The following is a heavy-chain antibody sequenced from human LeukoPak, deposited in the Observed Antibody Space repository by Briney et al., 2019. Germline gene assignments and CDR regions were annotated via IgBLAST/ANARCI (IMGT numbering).Heavy chain of an antibody. J-gene: IGHJ4*02. V-gene: IGHV3-48*03. CDR2: ISGSGSTI. D-gene: IGHD3-22*01. CDR3: ARDNYDSSTPYYFDY. Sequence: GGSLRLSYAASGFTLSSYEMSWVRRAPGKGLEWVSYISGSGSTIYYADSVKGRFTISRDNGKNSLYLQMNSLRAEDTAVYYCARDNYDSSTPYYFDYWGQGTLVTVPS. CDR1: GFTLSSYE.